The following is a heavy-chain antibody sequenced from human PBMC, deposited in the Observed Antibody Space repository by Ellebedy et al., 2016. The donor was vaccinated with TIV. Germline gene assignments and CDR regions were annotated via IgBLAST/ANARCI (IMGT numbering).Heavy chain of an antibody. CDR1: GFMFSNYW. CDR3: ARGFRVDSGYFAMDV. J-gene: IGHJ6*02. V-gene: IGHV3-7*03. CDR2: IKQNGNKDGSDK. D-gene: IGHD2/OR15-2a*01. Sequence: GGSLRLSXAVSGFMFSNYWMSWVRQAPGKGLEWVANIKQNGNKDGSDKHYVDSVKGRFTVSRDNAKNSLYLQMNSLRADDTAVYYCARGFRVDSGYFAMDVWGQGTTVTVSS.